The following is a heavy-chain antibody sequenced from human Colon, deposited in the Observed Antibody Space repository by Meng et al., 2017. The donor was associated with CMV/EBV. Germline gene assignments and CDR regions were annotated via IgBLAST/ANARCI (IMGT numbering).Heavy chain of an antibody. V-gene: IGHV2-5*02. D-gene: IGHD3-10*01. J-gene: IGHJ4*02. CDR1: GFSLSTIGMG. Sequence: QITLKRLGPKLVKPTQTLTLTCTFSGFSLSTIGMGVGWIRQPPGKALEWLGVIYWDDDKRYSPSLKSRLTITKDTSKNQVVLTMTNLDPLDTATYYCAHRPYGSGSYFFDYWGQGTLVTVSS. CDR2: IYWDDDK. CDR3: AHRPYGSGSYFFDY.